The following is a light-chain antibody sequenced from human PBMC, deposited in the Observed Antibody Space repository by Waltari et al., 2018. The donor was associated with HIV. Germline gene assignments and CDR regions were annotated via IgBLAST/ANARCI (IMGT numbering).Light chain of an antibody. J-gene: IGLJ2*01. CDR1: VVATKY. CDR2: KDS. Sequence: SYEPTPPSSVSVSPGQTARITCSGDVVATKYTRSFQQKPGQAPVMVIYKDSERPSGIPERFSGSSSGTTVTLTISGAQVEDEADYYCYSATDNNLGVFGGGTKLTVL. CDR3: YSATDNNLGV. V-gene: IGLV3-27*01.